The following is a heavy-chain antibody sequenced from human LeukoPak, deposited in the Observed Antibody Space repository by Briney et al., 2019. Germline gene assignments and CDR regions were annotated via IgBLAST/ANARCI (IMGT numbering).Heavy chain of an antibody. D-gene: IGHD3-22*01. V-gene: IGHV4-4*07. Sequence: KPSETLSLTCTVSGGSISSYYWSWIRQPAGKGLEWIGRIYTSGSTNYNPSLKSRVTMSVDTSKNQFSLKLSSVTAADTAVYYCARGAYYYDSSGYYYDNFDYWGQGTLVTVSS. CDR2: IYTSGST. CDR3: ARGAYYYDSSGYYYDNFDY. CDR1: GGSISSYY. J-gene: IGHJ4*02.